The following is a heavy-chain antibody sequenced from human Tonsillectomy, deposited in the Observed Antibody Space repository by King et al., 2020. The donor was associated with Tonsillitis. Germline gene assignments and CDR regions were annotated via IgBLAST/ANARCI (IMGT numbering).Heavy chain of an antibody. Sequence: VQLVESGGDLVQPGGSLRLSCVGSGFTFSDYTMSWVRQAPGKGLEWVSYISSSSHTIYYTDSVQGRFTISRDNAKKSLYLQMNSLRAEDTAVYYCARGDLIAASHFDSWGQGTLVTVSS. D-gene: IGHD2-15*01. J-gene: IGHJ4*02. CDR3: ARGDLIAASHFDS. CDR1: GFTFSDYT. V-gene: IGHV3-48*01. CDR2: ISSSSHTI.